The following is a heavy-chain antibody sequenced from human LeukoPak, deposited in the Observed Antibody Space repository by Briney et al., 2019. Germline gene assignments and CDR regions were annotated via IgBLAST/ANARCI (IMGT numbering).Heavy chain of an antibody. Sequence: ASVKVSCKASGYTFTSYAMNWVRQAPGQGLEWMGWINTNTGNPTYAQGFTGRFVFSLDTSVSTAYLQTSSLKAEDTAVYYCARDGPSLYGSGSSNLDYWGQGTLVTVSS. CDR3: ARDGPSLYGSGSSNLDY. J-gene: IGHJ4*02. CDR1: GYTFTSYA. D-gene: IGHD3-10*01. V-gene: IGHV7-4-1*02. CDR2: INTNTGNP.